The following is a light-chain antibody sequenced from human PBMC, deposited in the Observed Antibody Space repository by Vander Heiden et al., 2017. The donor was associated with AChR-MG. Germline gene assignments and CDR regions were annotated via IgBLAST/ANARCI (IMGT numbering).Light chain of an antibody. V-gene: IGKV3-20*01. CDR1: QSVDSSY. CDR3: QQYGNSRGT. Sequence: IVLTQSPATLSLSPGERATLSCRASQSVDSSYLAWYQQKPGQAPRLLIYGVSRRATGIADRFSGSGSGTDFSLTISGLEPEDFAVYYCQQYGNSRGTFGQGTKVEIK. J-gene: IGKJ1*01. CDR2: GVS.